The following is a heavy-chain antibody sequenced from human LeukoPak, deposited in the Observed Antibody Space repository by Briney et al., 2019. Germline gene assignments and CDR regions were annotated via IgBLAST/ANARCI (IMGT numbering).Heavy chain of an antibody. D-gene: IGHD5-12*01. CDR2: IVVGGGNT. Sequence: SVKVSCKASGFTFTSSAVQWVRQARGQRLEWIGWIVVGGGNTNYAQKFQERVTITRDMSTSTAYMELSSLRSEDTAVYYCAAVTLGWWLPAYLHDYWGQGTLVTVSS. CDR1: GFTFTSSA. CDR3: AAVTLGWWLPAYLHDY. J-gene: IGHJ4*02. V-gene: IGHV1-58*01.